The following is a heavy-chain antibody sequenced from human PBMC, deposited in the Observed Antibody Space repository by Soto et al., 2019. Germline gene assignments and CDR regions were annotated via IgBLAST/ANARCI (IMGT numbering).Heavy chain of an antibody. CDR1: GGSISSSSYY. CDR3: ARPPGILTGYSGPFDY. V-gene: IGHV4-39*01. Sequence: QLQLQESGPGLVKPSETLSLTCTASGGSISSSSYYWGWIRQPPGKGLEWIGSIYYSGSTYYNPSPKSRVTRSVDTSMHPFSSRLSSAPAADTAVYCCARPPGILTGYSGPFDYWGQGTLVTVSS. CDR2: IYYSGST. D-gene: IGHD3-9*01. J-gene: IGHJ4*02.